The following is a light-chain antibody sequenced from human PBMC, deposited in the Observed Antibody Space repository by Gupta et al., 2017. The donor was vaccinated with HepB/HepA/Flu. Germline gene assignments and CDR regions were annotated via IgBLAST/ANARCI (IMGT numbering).Light chain of an antibody. CDR1: QNIARY. Sequence: DIQMTQSPSSLSASVGDRVTITCRASQNIARYLNWYQQRPGKAPKLLIFSASNLQSGVPSRFSGSGSGTDFSLTISRLQGEDFTTYYCQQGVTTPWTFGQGTKVEI. CDR2: SAS. J-gene: IGKJ1*01. V-gene: IGKV1-39*01. CDR3: QQGVTTPWT.